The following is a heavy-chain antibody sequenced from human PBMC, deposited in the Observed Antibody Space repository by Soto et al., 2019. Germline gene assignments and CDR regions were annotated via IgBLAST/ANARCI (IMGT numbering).Heavy chain of an antibody. CDR2: LTHSGSTS. V-gene: IGHV3-30*05. Sequence: QAHLVESGGGVVQPGRSLRLSCAATGFSVTTFGMQWVRQAAGQGLEWVARLTHSGSTSFHADSVKGRFTISRDTSKNTLYLQMNSLRPEDTAVYYCASIADYWGQGTLVAVSS. CDR1: GFSVTTFG. CDR3: ASIADY. J-gene: IGHJ4*02. D-gene: IGHD2-15*01.